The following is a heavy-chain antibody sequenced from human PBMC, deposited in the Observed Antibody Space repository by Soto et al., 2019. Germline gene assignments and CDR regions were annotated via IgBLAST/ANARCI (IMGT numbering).Heavy chain of an antibody. CDR2: ISYDGSNK. D-gene: IGHD1-26*01. V-gene: IGHV3-30-3*01. CDR3: AKEPSGSYYAWSFDY. CDR1: GFNFSSYA. J-gene: IGHJ4*02. Sequence: GGSLRLSCAASGFNFSSYAMHWVRQAPGKGLEWVAVISYDGSNKYYADSVKGRFTISRDNSKNTLYLQMNSLRAEDTAVYYCAKEPSGSYYAWSFDYWGQGTLVTVSS.